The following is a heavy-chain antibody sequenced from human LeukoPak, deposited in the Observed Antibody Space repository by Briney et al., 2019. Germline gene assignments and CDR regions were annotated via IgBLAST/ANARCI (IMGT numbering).Heavy chain of an antibody. D-gene: IGHD5-12*01. CDR2: ISGSGGST. J-gene: IGHJ4*02. CDR3: AKELQFSRGYPLR. V-gene: IGHV3-23*01. CDR1: GFTFSSYA. Sequence: LPGGSLRLSCAASGFTFSSYAISWVRQAPGKGLEWVSAISGSGGSTYYADSVKGRFTISRDNSKNTLYLQMNSLRAEDTAVYYCAKELQFSRGYPLRGGQGTLVTVSS.